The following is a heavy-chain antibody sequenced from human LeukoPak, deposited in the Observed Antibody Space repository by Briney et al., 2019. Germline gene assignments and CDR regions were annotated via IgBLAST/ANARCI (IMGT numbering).Heavy chain of an antibody. Sequence: ASVKVSCKASGYTFTSYGISWVRQAPGQGLEWMGWISAYNGNTNYAQKLQGRVTMTTDTYTSTAYMELRSLRSDDTDVYYCARVEHSSSWFDYWGQGTLVTVSS. CDR2: ISAYNGNT. D-gene: IGHD6-13*01. J-gene: IGHJ4*02. V-gene: IGHV1-18*01. CDR1: GYTFTSYG. CDR3: ARVEHSSSWFDY.